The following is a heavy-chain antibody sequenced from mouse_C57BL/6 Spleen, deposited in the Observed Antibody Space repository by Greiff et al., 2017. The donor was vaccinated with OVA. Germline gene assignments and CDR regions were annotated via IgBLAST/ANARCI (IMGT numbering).Heavy chain of an antibody. CDR3: ASAVVAPYYAMDY. CDR1: GYTFTDYN. J-gene: IGHJ4*01. CDR2: INPNNGGT. Sequence: VQLQQSGPELVKPGASVKMSCKASGYTFTDYNMHWVKQSHGKSLEWIGYINPNNGGTSYNQKFKGKATLTVNKSSSTAYMELRSLTSEDSAVYYCASAVVAPYYAMDYWGQGTSVTVSS. D-gene: IGHD1-1*01. V-gene: IGHV1-22*01.